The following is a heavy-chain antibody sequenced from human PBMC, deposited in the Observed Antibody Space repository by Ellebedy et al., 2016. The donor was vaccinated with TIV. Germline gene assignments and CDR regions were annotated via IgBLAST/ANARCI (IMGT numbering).Heavy chain of an antibody. CDR2: INAGNGNT. J-gene: IGHJ4*02. Sequence: AASVKVSCKASGYTFTSYAMHWVRQAPGQRLEWMGWINAGNGNTKYSQKFQGRVAMTRDTSTSTVYMELSSLRSEDTAVYYCARGYLYCSGTYPCYFDYWGQGTPVTVSS. CDR3: ARGYLYCSGTYPCYFDY. D-gene: IGHD3-10*01. CDR1: GYTFTSYA. V-gene: IGHV1-3*01.